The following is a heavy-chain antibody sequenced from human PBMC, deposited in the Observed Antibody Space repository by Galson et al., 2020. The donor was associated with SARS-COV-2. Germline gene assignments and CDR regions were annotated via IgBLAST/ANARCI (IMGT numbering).Heavy chain of an antibody. Sequence: GGSLRLSCAASGFTFSSYWMHWVRQAPGKGLVWVSRINSDGSSTSYADSVKGRFTISRDNAKNTLYLQMNSLRAEDTAVYYCARVAGYGDPFDYWGQGTLVTVSS. J-gene: IGHJ4*02. D-gene: IGHD4-17*01. CDR1: GFTFSSYW. CDR3: ARVAGYGDPFDY. V-gene: IGHV3-74*01. CDR2: INSDGSST.